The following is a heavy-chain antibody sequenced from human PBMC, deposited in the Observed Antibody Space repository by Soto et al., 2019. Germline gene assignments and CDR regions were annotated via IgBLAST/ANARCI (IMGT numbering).Heavy chain of an antibody. CDR2: IFFTGST. J-gene: IGHJ6*02. V-gene: IGHV4-61*01. CDR3: ARDGHGMDV. CDR1: GGSVSTGNYN. Sequence: LSLTCTVSGGSVSTGNYNWSWVRQTPGKVLEWIGNIFFTGSTHYNPSLKSRVTISVDTSKNQFSLELRSVTAADTAVYYCARDGHGMDVWGQGTTVTVSS.